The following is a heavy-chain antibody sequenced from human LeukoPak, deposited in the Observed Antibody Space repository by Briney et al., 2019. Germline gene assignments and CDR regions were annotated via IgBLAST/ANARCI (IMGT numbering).Heavy chain of an antibody. CDR1: GFTFSSYG. J-gene: IGHJ4*02. CDR3: AKDGKRRMGISMIRGVRVKAYYFDY. Sequence: QSGGSLRLSCAASGFTFSSYGMHWVRQAPGKGLEWVAFIRYDVSNKYYADSVKGRFTISRDNSKNTLYLQMNSLRAEDTAVYYCAKDGKRRMGISMIRGVRVKAYYFDYWGQGTLVTVSS. CDR2: IRYDVSNK. V-gene: IGHV3-30*02. D-gene: IGHD3-10*01.